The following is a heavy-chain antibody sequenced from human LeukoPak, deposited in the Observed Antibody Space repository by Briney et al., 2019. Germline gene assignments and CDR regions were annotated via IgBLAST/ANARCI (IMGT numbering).Heavy chain of an antibody. CDR2: IWYDGSNK. J-gene: IGHJ5*02. D-gene: IGHD2-21*02. CDR1: GFTFSSYA. V-gene: IGHV3-33*08. CDR3: ARGQPDPYYGGDCYQGFDP. Sequence: PGGSLRLSCAASGFTFSSYAMSWVRQAPGKGLEWVAVIWYDGSNKYYADSVKGRFTISRDNSKNTLYLQMNSLRAEDTAVYYCARGQPDPYYGGDCYQGFDPWGQGTLVTVSS.